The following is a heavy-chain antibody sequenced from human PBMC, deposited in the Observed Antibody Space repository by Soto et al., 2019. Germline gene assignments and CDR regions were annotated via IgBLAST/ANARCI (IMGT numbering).Heavy chain of an antibody. CDR3: ARVSYGSSGWSIDY. Sequence: QVQLEESGPGLVRPSGTLSLTCAVSGASVTSGNWWTWVRHPPGKGLEWIGDIHHSAATSYNPSLKSRVTMSVDISENLFTLNLRSVTAADTAVYHCARVSYGSSGWSIDYWGQGTLVAVSS. V-gene: IGHV4-4*02. CDR2: IHHSAAT. J-gene: IGHJ4*02. D-gene: IGHD6-19*01. CDR1: GASVTSGNW.